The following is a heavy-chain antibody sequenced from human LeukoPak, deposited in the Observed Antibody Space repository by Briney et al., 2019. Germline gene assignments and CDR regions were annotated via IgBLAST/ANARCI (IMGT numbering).Heavy chain of an antibody. CDR1: GYTFTSYY. V-gene: IGHV1-46*01. D-gene: IGHD3-10*01. J-gene: IGHJ1*01. CDR2: INPSGGAT. Sequence: ASVKVSCKASGYTFTSYYMHWVRQAPGQGLEWMGIINPSGGATRYAQKFQGRVTMTRDTSTSTVYMELSSLRSEDTGIYYCARGGGITMPRGVPRSAEYFQHWGQGTLVTVSS. CDR3: ARGGGITMPRGVPRSAEYFQH.